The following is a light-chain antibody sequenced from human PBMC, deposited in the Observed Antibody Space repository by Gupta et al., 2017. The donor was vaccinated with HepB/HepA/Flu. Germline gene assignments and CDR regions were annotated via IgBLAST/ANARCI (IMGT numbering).Light chain of an antibody. Sequence: IQMTQSPSSLSASVGDIVTITCLASQRISRYLHWYQQKPGNAPKLLIYAASSVKSGVPSRFSGSGSGTDFTLAISSLQPEDFATYYCQESYSTPRTFGQGTKVEIK. J-gene: IGKJ1*01. CDR3: QESYSTPRT. CDR1: QRISRY. V-gene: IGKV1-39*01. CDR2: AAS.